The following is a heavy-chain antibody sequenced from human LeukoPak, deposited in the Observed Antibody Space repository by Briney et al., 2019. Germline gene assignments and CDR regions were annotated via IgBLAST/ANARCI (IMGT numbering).Heavy chain of an antibody. J-gene: IGHJ6*02. CDR3: ARDAGGYGMDV. Sequence: GGSLRLSCAASGFTVSTNYMSWVRQAPGKGLEWVSVIYSGGSTYYADSVRGRFTISRDNSKNTLYLQMNSLRAEDTAVYYCARDAGGYGMDVWGQGTTVTVSS. D-gene: IGHD2-8*02. V-gene: IGHV3-66*01. CDR2: IYSGGST. CDR1: GFTVSTNY.